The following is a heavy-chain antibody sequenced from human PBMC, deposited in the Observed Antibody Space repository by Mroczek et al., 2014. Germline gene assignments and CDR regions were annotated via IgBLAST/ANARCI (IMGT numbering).Heavy chain of an antibody. D-gene: IGHD6-13*01. CDR3: ARARVSPNGVDY. CDR2: IYYSGST. J-gene: IGHJ4*02. Sequence: QVQLQQWGPGLVKPSETLSLTCTVSGGSISSYYWSWIRQPPGKGLEWIGYIYYSGSTNYNPSLKSRVTISVDTSKNQFSLKLSSVTAADTAVYYCARARVSPNGVDYWGQGTLVTVSS. V-gene: IGHV4-59*01. CDR1: GGSISSYY.